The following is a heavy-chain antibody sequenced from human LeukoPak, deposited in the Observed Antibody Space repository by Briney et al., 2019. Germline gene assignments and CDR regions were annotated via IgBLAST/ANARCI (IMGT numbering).Heavy chain of an antibody. J-gene: IGHJ1*01. Sequence: SETLSLTCAVSGGSISSGGYSWSWIRQPPGKGLEWIGYIYHSGSTYYNPSLKSRVTISVDRSKNQFSLKLSSVTAADTAVYYCARTYSSGAKYFQHWGQGTLVTVSS. CDR2: IYHSGST. V-gene: IGHV4-30-2*01. CDR3: ARTYSSGAKYFQH. D-gene: IGHD6-19*01. CDR1: GGSISSGGYS.